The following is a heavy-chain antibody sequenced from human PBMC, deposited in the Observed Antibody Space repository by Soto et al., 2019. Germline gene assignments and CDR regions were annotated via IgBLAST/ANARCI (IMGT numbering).Heavy chain of an antibody. CDR2: ISGSSVSI. CDR3: ARLTSILYGMDV. CDR1: GFTFSSYS. D-gene: IGHD2-15*01. J-gene: IGHJ6*02. V-gene: IGHV3-48*02. Sequence: EVQLVESGGGSVQPGGSLRLSCGAAGFTFSSYSMNWVRQAPGKGLEWVSYISGSSVSIYYADSVKGRFIVSRDNAQNSLFLEMNSLRDEDTAVYYCARLTSILYGMDVWGLGTTVTVSS.